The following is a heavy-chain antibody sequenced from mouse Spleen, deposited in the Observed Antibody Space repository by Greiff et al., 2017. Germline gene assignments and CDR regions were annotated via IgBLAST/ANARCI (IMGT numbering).Heavy chain of an antibody. D-gene: IGHD2-3*01. J-gene: IGHJ3*01. CDR2: IRNKANGYTT. V-gene: IGHV7-4*01. Sequence: EVQGVESGGGLVQPGASLRLSCAASGFTFTDYYMSWVRQPPGKAPEWLALIRNKANGYTTEYTASVKGRFTISRDNSQNILYLQMNTLRAEDSATYYCVKAVDDGYYGRWFAYWGQGTLVTVSA. CDR3: VKAVDDGYYGRWFAY. CDR1: GFTFTDYY.